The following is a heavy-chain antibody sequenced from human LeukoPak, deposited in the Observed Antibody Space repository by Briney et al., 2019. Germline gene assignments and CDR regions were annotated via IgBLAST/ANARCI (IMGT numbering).Heavy chain of an antibody. V-gene: IGHV1-2*02. Sequence: ASVKVSCKASGYTFTGYYMHWVRQAPGQGLEWMGWINPNSGGTNYAQKFQGRVTMTRDTSISTAYMELSRLRSDDTAVYYCARVKGLAVAGRGNWFDPWGQGTLVTVFS. D-gene: IGHD6-19*01. CDR1: GYTFTGYY. CDR3: ARVKGLAVAGRGNWFDP. J-gene: IGHJ5*02. CDR2: INPNSGGT.